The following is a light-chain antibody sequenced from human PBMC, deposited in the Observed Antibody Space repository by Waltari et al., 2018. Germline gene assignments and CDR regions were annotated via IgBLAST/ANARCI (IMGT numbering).Light chain of an antibody. Sequence: QSALTQPASVSASPGQSITISCTGTSSDIGHYNYVSCYQQHTGNAPKVIIYDISNGPSGVSNRFSGSKSGNTASLTISGLRGEDEADYYCTSYTYSDTLAFGGGTKLTVL. V-gene: IGLV2-14*03. CDR2: DIS. J-gene: IGLJ2*01. CDR1: SSDIGHYNY. CDR3: TSYTYSDTLA.